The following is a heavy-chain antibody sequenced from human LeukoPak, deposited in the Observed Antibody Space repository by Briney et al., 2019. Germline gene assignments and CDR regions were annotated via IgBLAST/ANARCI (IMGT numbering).Heavy chain of an antibody. CDR2: INVNNDDT. V-gene: IGHV1-18*04. D-gene: IGHD6-13*01. CDR1: GYTFTTFG. Sequence: ASVKVSCKVSGYTFTTFGITWVRRAPGQGLEWMGWINVNNDDTYYAQSLQGRVSMTTDTSTSTAYMELRSLRSDDTAVYYCARPRSSSWGIDYWGQGTLVTVSS. J-gene: IGHJ4*02. CDR3: ARPRSSSWGIDY.